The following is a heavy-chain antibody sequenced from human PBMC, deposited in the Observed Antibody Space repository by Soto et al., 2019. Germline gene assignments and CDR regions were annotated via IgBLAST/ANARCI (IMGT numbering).Heavy chain of an antibody. V-gene: IGHV3-33*01. Sequence: QVQLVEFGGGVVQPGRSLRLSCAASGFTFSSYGMHWVRQAPGKGLEWVAVIWYDGSNKYYADSVKGRFTISRDNSKNTLYLQMNSLRAEDTAVYYCARPEGPYSSSWYYFDYWGQGTLVTVSS. CDR3: ARPEGPYSSSWYYFDY. CDR1: GFTFSSYG. J-gene: IGHJ4*02. CDR2: IWYDGSNK. D-gene: IGHD6-13*01.